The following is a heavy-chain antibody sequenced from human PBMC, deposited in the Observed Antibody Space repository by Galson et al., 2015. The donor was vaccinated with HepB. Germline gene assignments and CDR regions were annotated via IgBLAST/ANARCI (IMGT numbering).Heavy chain of an antibody. CDR1: GYSFTSYW. CDR2: IDPSDSYT. J-gene: IGHJ3*02. Sequence: QSGAEVKKPGESLRISCRGSGYSFTSYWISWVRQMPGKGLEWMGRIDPSDSYTNYSPSLQGHVTISADKSISTAYLQWSSLKASDTAMYYCARFGSYYYDSSGYWGDAFDIWGQGTMVTVSS. V-gene: IGHV5-10-1*01. D-gene: IGHD3-22*01. CDR3: ARFGSYYYDSSGYWGDAFDI.